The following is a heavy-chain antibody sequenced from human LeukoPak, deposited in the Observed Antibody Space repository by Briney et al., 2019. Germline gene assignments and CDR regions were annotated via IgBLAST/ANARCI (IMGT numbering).Heavy chain of an antibody. CDR3: ARAGPSSSWHQFDY. V-gene: IGHV3-30*02. J-gene: IGHJ4*02. D-gene: IGHD6-13*01. CDR2: IRYDGSNK. CDR1: GFTFSSYG. Sequence: GGSLRLSCAASGFTFSSYGMHWVRQAPGKGLEWVAFIRYDGSNKYYADSVKGRFTIPRDNSKNTLYLQMNSLRAEDTAVYYCARAGPSSSWHQFDYWGQGTLVTVSS.